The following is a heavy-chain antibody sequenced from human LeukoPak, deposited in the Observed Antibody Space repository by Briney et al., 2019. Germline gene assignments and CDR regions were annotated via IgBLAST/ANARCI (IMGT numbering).Heavy chain of an antibody. CDR2: ISSNGGST. V-gene: IGHV3-64*01. J-gene: IGHJ6*03. Sequence: GGSLRLSCAASGFTFSSYAVHWVRQAPGKGLEYVSAISSNGGSTYYANSVKGRFIISRDNSKNTLYLQMGSLRAEDMAVYYCARPPNYTYYYYMDVWGKGTTVTVSS. CDR1: GFTFSSYA. CDR3: ARPPNYTYYYYMDV. D-gene: IGHD1-7*01.